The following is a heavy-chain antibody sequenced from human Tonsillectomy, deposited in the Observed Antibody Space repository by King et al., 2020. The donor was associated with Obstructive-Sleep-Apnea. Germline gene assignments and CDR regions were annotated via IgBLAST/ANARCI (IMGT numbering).Heavy chain of an antibody. CDR2: MSSSGNTI. CDR1: GFTFSNYY. CDR3: ARDASAMEARFDS. D-gene: IGHD6-6*01. Sequence: VQLVESGGGLVKPGGSLKLSCAASGFTFSNYYMSWIRQAPGKGLEWVSYMSSSGNTIYYADSVKGRLTISRDNAQNSLYLRMNTLRAEDTAVYYCARDASAMEARFDSWGQGTLVTVSA. J-gene: IGHJ4*02. V-gene: IGHV3-11*01.